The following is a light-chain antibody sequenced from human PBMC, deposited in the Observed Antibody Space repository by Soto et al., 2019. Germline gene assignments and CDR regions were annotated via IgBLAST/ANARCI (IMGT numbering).Light chain of an antibody. V-gene: IGKV3-20*01. CDR3: QHYGISPFS. J-gene: IGKJ3*01. CDR1: QHVPSSS. Sequence: EIVLTQSPGTLSLSPGDRATLSCRASQHVPSSSLAWYQQKPGQAPRLLIYGASSGATGVQDRFSGSGSGTDFTLTISRLEPEDFAVYYCQHYGISPFSFGPGTKVDV. CDR2: GAS.